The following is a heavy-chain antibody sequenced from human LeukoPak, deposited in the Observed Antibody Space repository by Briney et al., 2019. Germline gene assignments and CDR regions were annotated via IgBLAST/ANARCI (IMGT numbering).Heavy chain of an antibody. D-gene: IGHD2-15*01. J-gene: IGHJ4*02. CDR2: IIGSDGST. Sequence: GGSLRLSCTASGFTFSNYAMSWVRQAPGKGLEWVSTIIGSDGSTYYADSVKGRFTISRDNSKNTLYLQMNSLRVEDTAIYYCAKGRGYCTGGSCYSDYWGQGALVTVSS. V-gene: IGHV3-23*01. CDR1: GFTFSNYA. CDR3: AKGRGYCTGGSCYSDY.